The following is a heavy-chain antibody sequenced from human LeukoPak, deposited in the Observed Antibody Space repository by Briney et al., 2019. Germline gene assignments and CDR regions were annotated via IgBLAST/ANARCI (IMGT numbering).Heavy chain of an antibody. J-gene: IGHJ4*02. CDR3: VRGLLGPDY. CDR2: ISYDGSNK. Sequence: PGRSLRLSCAASGFPFSSYVMHWVRQAPGKGLEWVALISYDGSNKYYADSVKGRFTISRDNSKNTLYLQMDSLRAEDTAVYYCVRGLLGPDYWGQGTQVTVSS. V-gene: IGHV3-30*03. D-gene: IGHD7-27*01. CDR1: GFPFSSYV.